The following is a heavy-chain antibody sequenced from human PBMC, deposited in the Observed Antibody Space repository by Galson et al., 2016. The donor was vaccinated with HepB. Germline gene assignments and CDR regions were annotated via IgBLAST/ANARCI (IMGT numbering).Heavy chain of an antibody. CDR2: ISPVSSFI. Sequence: SLRLSCAASGFTFSDFNINWVRQAPGKGLEWVSSISPVSSFIYYADSVKGRFTISRDNAKNALYLQMNSLRAGDTAVYYCVRANYDRGSTHSDYWGHGTLVTVSS. CDR1: GFTFSDFN. CDR3: VRANYDRGSTHSDY. V-gene: IGHV3-21*01. D-gene: IGHD3-22*01. J-gene: IGHJ4*03.